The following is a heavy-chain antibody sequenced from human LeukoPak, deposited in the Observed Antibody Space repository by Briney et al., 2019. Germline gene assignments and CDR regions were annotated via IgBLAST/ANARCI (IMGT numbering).Heavy chain of an antibody. CDR2: INPNNGAA. CDR1: GYTFTGYY. CDR3: ARGGLDV. Sequence: ASVTVSFKASGYTFTGYYIHWVRQAPGQGLERMGQINPNNGAADYAQKFQGRVAMTWDTSINTAYMELSRLRSDDTAVYYCARGGLDVWGQGTTVTVSS. V-gene: IGHV1-2*06. J-gene: IGHJ6*02.